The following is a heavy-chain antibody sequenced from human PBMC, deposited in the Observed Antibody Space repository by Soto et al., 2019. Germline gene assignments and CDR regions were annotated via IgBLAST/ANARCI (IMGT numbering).Heavy chain of an antibody. V-gene: IGHV3-13*01. CDR3: VRGSYQKGFDS. Sequence: HPGGSLRLSCAASGFTLSNYDMHWVRQGAGGGLEWVSAIGSAGDSRYAGSVKGRFTISRENAKKSLYLQMNSLRVGDTAVYYCVRGSYQKGFDSWGPGTPVTVSS. CDR2: IGSAGDS. CDR1: GFTLSNYD. J-gene: IGHJ4*02.